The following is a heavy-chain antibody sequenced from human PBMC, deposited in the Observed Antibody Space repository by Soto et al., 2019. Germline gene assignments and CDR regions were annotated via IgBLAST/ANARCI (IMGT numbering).Heavy chain of an antibody. V-gene: IGHV5-10-1*01. J-gene: IGHJ4*02. CDR2: IDPSDSYT. CDR3: ARQAPRGYTYAKYYFEY. Sequence: PGESLKISCQASGYKFTSNWLSWVRQVPGKGLEWVGRIDPSDSYTKYSPSFQGRVTITTDKSISIVYPQWDSLQASDTAMYYCARQAPRGYTYAKYYFEYWGQGTLVTVSS. D-gene: IGHD5-18*01. CDR1: GYKFTSNW.